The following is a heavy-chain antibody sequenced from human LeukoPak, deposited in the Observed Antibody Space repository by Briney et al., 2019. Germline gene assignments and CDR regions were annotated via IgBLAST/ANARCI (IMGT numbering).Heavy chain of an antibody. V-gene: IGHV3-53*01. CDR2: IYSGGST. J-gene: IGHJ4*02. Sequence: GGSLRLSCAASGFTVSSNYMSRVRQAPGKGLEWVSVIYSGGSTYYADSVKGRFTISRDNSKNTLYLQMNSLRAEDTAVYYCARASWSSSWIFDYWGQGTLVTVSS. CDR1: GFTVSSNY. D-gene: IGHD6-13*01. CDR3: ARASWSSSWIFDY.